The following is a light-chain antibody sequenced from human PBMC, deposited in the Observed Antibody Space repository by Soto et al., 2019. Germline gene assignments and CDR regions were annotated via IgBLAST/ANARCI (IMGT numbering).Light chain of an antibody. V-gene: IGKV1-13*02. CDR3: QQFNSYPRT. CDR2: DAS. CDR1: QGISSA. J-gene: IGKJ1*01. Sequence: IQLTQSPSSLSASVGDRVTITCLARQGISSALAWYQKKPGKAPKLLIYDASSLESGVPSRFSGSGSGTDFTLTISSLQPEDFATYYCQQFNSYPRTFGQGTKVEIK.